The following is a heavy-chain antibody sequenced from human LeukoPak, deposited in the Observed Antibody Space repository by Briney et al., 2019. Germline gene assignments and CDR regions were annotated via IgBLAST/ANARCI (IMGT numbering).Heavy chain of an antibody. V-gene: IGHV3-23*01. J-gene: IGHJ4*02. Sequence: GGSLRLSCAASGFTFSSYAMSWVRHAQGQGLEWVSAISGSGGSTYYADSVKGRFTISRDNSKNTLYLQMNSLSAEDTAVYYCAKGSGWCDYWGQGTLVTVSS. CDR2: ISGSGGST. CDR1: GFTFSSYA. CDR3: AKGSGWCDY. D-gene: IGHD6-19*01.